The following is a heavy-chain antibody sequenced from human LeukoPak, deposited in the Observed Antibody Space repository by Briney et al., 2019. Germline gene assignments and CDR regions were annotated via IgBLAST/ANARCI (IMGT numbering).Heavy chain of an antibody. D-gene: IGHD2-2*01. J-gene: IGHJ4*01. CDR1: GFTFSSYG. V-gene: IGHV3-30*02. CDR3: AKLPNMVEVPSAIGDY. Sequence: GGSLRLSCAASGFTFSSYGMHWGRQAPGQGLGWVAFIRYDGSNKYYADSVKSRFTISRDNSNNTLYLQMNSLRAEDTAVDYCAKLPNMVEVPSAIGDYWGQGTLVTVSS. CDR2: IRYDGSNK.